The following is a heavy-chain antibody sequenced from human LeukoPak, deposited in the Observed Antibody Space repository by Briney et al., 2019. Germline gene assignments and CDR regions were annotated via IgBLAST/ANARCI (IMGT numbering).Heavy chain of an antibody. CDR3: ARESLRWGYFDY. V-gene: IGHV4-39*02. Sequence: PSETLSLTCTVSGGSISSNSYYWGWIRQPPGKGLEWIGSIYYSGSTNYNPSLKSRVTISVDTSKNQFSLKLSSVTAADTAVYYCARESLRWGYFDYWGQGTLVTVSS. J-gene: IGHJ4*02. CDR1: GGSISSNSYY. CDR2: IYYSGST. D-gene: IGHD2-21*01.